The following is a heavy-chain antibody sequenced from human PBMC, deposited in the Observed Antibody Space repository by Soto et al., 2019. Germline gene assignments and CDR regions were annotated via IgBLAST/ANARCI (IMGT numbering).Heavy chain of an antibody. J-gene: IGHJ6*02. D-gene: IGHD6-6*01. Sequence: ASVKVSCKTSGYTFNRYATHWVRQAPGQRLEWMGWINAGNGHTKYSQKFQGRVTITMDTAASTAYMELSSLRSEDTGVYYCARASSSSSDYFYYGMDVWGQGXTVTVYS. V-gene: IGHV1-3*01. CDR1: GYTFNRYA. CDR2: INAGNGHT. CDR3: ARASSSSSDYFYYGMDV.